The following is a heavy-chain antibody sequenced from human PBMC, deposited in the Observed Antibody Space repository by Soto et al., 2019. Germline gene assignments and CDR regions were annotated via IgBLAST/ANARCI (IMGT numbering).Heavy chain of an antibody. CDR1: GGSISSSSYY. D-gene: IGHD3-3*01. J-gene: IGHJ6*02. V-gene: IGHV4-39*01. CDR2: IYYSGST. Sequence: SETLSLTCTVSGGSISSSSYYWGWIRQLPGKGLEWIGSIYYSGSTYYNPSLKSRVTISVDTSKNQFSLKLSSVTAADTAVYYCARHYTIFGVVIINGMDVWGQGTTVTSP. CDR3: ARHYTIFGVVIINGMDV.